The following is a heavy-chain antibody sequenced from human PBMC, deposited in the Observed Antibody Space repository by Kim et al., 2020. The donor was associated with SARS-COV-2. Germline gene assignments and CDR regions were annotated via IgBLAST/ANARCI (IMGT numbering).Heavy chain of an antibody. Sequence: PSLKSRVTIYVDTSKNQFSLKLSSVTAADTAVYYCARSNTVVTDIDAFDIWGQGTMVTVSS. CDR3: ARSNTVVTDIDAFDI. D-gene: IGHD2-15*01. J-gene: IGHJ3*02. V-gene: IGHV4-39*01.